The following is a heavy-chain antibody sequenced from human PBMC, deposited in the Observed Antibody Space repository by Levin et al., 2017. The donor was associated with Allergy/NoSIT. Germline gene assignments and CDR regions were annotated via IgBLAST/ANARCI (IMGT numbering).Heavy chain of an antibody. J-gene: IGHJ4*02. V-gene: IGHV4-39*01. D-gene: IGHD3-16*01. Sequence: SETLSLTCNVSGGSISRSGYYWGWIRQPPGKGLEWIGSIYYSGNTYYNPSLKSRVTISVDTSKNQFSLKLSSVTAADTAVYYCARKGAMITLGHYFDYWGQGTLVTVSS. CDR1: GGSISRSGYY. CDR3: ARKGAMITLGHYFDY. CDR2: IYYSGNT.